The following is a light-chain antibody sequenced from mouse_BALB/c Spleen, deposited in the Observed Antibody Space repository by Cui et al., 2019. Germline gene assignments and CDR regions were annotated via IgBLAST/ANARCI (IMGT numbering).Light chain of an antibody. CDR3: QNDHSYPYT. Sequence: DIVMTQSPSSLSVSAGEKVTMSCKSSQSLLNSGNQKNYLAWYQQKPGQPPKLLIYGASTRESGVPDRFTGSGSGTDFTLTISSVQAEDLAVYYCQNDHSYPYTFGGWTKLEIK. V-gene: IGKV8-28*01. CDR2: GAS. J-gene: IGKJ2*01. CDR1: QSLLNSGNQKNY.